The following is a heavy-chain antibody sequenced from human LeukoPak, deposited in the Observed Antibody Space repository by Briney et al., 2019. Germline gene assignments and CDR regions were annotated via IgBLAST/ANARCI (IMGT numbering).Heavy chain of an antibody. D-gene: IGHD2-21*02. CDR3: ARSRRRIVEMTAFLGDWYFDL. CDR2: IYYCEIN. J-gene: IGHJ2*01. Sequence: LGTLSLTCLFSRGSLRRYYWSWLRPPPGTGLEGMGYIYYCEINNYNPSLKSRVTISVETSKNQYSLKLSPVLAADTAAYYCARSRRRIVEMTAFLGDWYFDLWGRGTLVSVSS. V-gene: IGHV4-59*01. CDR1: RGSLRRYY.